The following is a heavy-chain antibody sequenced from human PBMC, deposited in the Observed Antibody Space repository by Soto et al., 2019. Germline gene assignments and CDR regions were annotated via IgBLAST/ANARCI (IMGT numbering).Heavy chain of an antibody. D-gene: IGHD5-18*01. Sequence: LPCAVYGGSFSSYHWSWIRQTPGKGLEWIGEINHLTTTNYNPSLKSRVIISLDTPKNQFSLKLSSVTAADTAVYYCARGYDTALAPIFWGQGILVTVSS. CDR2: INHLTTT. J-gene: IGHJ4*02. V-gene: IGHV4-34*01. CDR3: ARGYDTALAPIF. CDR1: GGSFSSYH.